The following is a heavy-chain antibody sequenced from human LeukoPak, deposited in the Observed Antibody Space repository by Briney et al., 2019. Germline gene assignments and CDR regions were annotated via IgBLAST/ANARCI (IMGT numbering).Heavy chain of an antibody. V-gene: IGHV3-23*01. Sequence: GGSLRLSCAASGFTFSSYAMSWVRQAPGKGLEWVSAISGSGGSSYYADSVKGRFTISRDNSKNTLYLQMNSLRAEDTAVYYCAKAIVVVPAAIDYWGQGTLVTVSS. CDR2: ISGSGGSS. J-gene: IGHJ4*02. CDR3: AKAIVVVPAAIDY. CDR1: GFTFSSYA. D-gene: IGHD2-2*01.